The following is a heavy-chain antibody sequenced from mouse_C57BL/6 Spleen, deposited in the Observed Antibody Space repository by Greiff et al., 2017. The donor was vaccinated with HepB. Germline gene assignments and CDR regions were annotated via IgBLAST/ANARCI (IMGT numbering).Heavy chain of an antibody. V-gene: IGHV1-55*01. Sequence: VQLQQSGAELVKPGASVKMSCKASGYTFTSYWITWVKQRPGQGLEWIGDIYPGSGSTNYNEKFKSKATLTVDTSSSTAYMQLSSLTSEDSAVYYCARRSYGNYWFAYWGQGTLVTVSA. CDR3: ARRSYGNYWFAY. J-gene: IGHJ3*01. CDR1: GYTFTSYW. CDR2: IYPGSGST. D-gene: IGHD2-1*01.